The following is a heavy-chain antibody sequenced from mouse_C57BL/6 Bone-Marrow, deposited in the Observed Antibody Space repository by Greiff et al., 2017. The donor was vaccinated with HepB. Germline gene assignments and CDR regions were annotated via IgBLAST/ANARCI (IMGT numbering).Heavy chain of an antibody. CDR2: INPSNGGT. CDR3: ARGNYDYDGAWFAY. Sequence: VKLQQPGTELVKPGASVKLSCKASGYTFTSYWMHWVKQRPGQGLEWIGNINPSNGGTNYNEKFKSKATLTVDKSSSTAYMQLSSLTSEDSAVYYCARGNYDYDGAWFAYWGQGTLVTVSA. D-gene: IGHD2-4*01. J-gene: IGHJ3*01. CDR1: GYTFTSYW. V-gene: IGHV1-53*01.